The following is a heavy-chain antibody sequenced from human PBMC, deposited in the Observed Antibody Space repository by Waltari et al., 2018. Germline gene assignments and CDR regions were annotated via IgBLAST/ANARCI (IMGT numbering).Heavy chain of an antibody. CDR2: IWTLWHGN. J-gene: IGHJ4*02. V-gene: IGHV3-23*01. Sequence: EVQLLESAGGLVQPGGSLRLSCTASGFTFTNFDMTWVRQAPGKGLEWVSIIWTLWHGNYYANSGKGRFTTSRDNSKNTLHLLMDNLRAEDTAIYYCARAVAHSGHSLDHWGRGTLVTVSS. CDR1: GFTFTNFD. CDR3: ARAVAHSGHSLDH. D-gene: IGHD3-22*01.